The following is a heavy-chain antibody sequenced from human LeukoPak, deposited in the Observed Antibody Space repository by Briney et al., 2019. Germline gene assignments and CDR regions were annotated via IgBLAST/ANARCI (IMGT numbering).Heavy chain of an antibody. CDR2: IYYSGST. D-gene: IGHD3-22*01. CDR1: GGSISSGGYS. J-gene: IGHJ4*02. Sequence: SETLSLTCAVSGGSISSGGYSWGWIRQPPGKGLEWIGSIYYSGSTYYNPSLKSRVTISVDTSKNQFSLKLSSVTAADTAVYYCARADSSGYPDYWGQGTLVTVSS. CDR3: ARADSSGYPDY. V-gene: IGHV4-39*01.